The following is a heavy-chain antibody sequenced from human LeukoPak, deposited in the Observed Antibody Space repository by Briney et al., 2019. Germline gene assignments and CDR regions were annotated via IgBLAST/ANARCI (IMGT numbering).Heavy chain of an antibody. CDR2: IYYSGST. CDR1: GGSISSSSYY. Sequence: SETLSLTCTASGGSISSSSYYWGWIRQPPGKGLKWIGSIYYSGSTYYNPSLKSRVTISVDTSKNQFSLKLSSVTAADTAVYYCARDSSGYYDFWSGYPTYYFDYWGQGTLVTVSS. V-gene: IGHV4-39*07. D-gene: IGHD3-3*01. CDR3: ARDSSGYYDFWSGYPTYYFDY. J-gene: IGHJ4*02.